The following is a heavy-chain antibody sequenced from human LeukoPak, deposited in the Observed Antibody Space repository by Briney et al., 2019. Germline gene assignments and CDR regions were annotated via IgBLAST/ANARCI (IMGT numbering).Heavy chain of an antibody. D-gene: IGHD5-12*01. J-gene: IGHJ2*01. CDR3: AKTNLRLDWYFDL. CDR2: ITGSGVTT. Sequence: GGSLRLSCAASGFTFSSYAMSWFRQAPGKGLEWVSAITGSGVTTYFADSVKGRFTISRDNSKGTLYLQMNSLRAEDTAVYYCAKTNLRLDWYFDLWGRGALVTVSS. V-gene: IGHV3-23*01. CDR1: GFTFSSYA.